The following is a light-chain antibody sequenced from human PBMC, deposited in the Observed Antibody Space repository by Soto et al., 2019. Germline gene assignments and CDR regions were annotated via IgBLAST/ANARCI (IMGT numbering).Light chain of an antibody. CDR1: QSVSSSY. J-gene: IGKJ1*01. CDR3: QQYGSSLWT. CDR2: GAS. Sequence: EIGLTQSPGTLSLSPGERATLSCRASQSVSSSYLAWYQQKPGQAPRLLIYGASSRATGIPDRFSGSGSGTDFTLTISRLEPEDFAVYYCQQYGSSLWTFGQGTKVDNK. V-gene: IGKV3-20*01.